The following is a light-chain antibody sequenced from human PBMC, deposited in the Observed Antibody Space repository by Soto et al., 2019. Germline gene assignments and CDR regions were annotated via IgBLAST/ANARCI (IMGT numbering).Light chain of an antibody. CDR1: SSDVGGYNY. CDR2: EVS. CDR3: SSYAGSTMPV. V-gene: IGLV2-8*01. Sequence: QSALTQPPSASGSPGQSVTISCTGTSSDVGGYNYVSWYQQHPGKAPKLMIYEVSKRPSGVPDRFSGSKSGNTASLTVSGLQAEDEADYYFSSYAGSTMPVFGTGTKVTVL. J-gene: IGLJ1*01.